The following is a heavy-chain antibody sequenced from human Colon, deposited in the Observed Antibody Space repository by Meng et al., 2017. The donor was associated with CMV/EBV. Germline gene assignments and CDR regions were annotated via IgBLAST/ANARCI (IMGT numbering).Heavy chain of an antibody. Sequence: GGSLRLSCAASGFTFSSYAMHWVRQAPGKGLEWVAVISYDGSNKYYADSVKGRFTISRDNSKNTLYLQMNSLRAEDTAVYYCAKDRPYFYYGSGSYLGGNWFDPWGQGTLVTVSS. D-gene: IGHD3-10*01. CDR1: GFTFSSYA. CDR3: AKDRPYFYYGSGSYLGGNWFDP. V-gene: IGHV3-30*04. J-gene: IGHJ5*02. CDR2: ISYDGSNK.